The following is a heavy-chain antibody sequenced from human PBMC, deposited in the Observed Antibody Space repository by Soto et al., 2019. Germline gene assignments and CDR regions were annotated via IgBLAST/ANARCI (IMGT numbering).Heavy chain of an antibody. Sequence: GESLKISCQGSGYNFPTYWIAWVRQMPGKGLEWMGVIFPADSDTRYNPSFQGQVTISADQSISTSDLQWSSLKASDTAMYYCARLAGDYEDSDYYFGMDVWGQGTTVTAP. CDR2: IFPADSDT. CDR3: ARLAGDYEDSDYYFGMDV. V-gene: IGHV5-51*01. J-gene: IGHJ6*02. CDR1: GYNFPTYW. D-gene: IGHD4-17*01.